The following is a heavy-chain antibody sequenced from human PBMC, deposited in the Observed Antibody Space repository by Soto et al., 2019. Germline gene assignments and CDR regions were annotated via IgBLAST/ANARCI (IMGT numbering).Heavy chain of an antibody. CDR1: GYTFTSYG. D-gene: IGHD3-10*01. V-gene: IGHV1-18*01. CDR3: ASITMVRGVAWSNWFDP. CDR2: ISAYNGNT. Sequence: ASVKVSCKASGYTFTSYGISLVRQAPGQGLEWMGWISAYNGNTNYAQKLQGRVTMTTDTSTTTAYMELRRLRSDDTAVYYCASITMVRGVAWSNWFDPWGQGTLVTVSS. J-gene: IGHJ5*02.